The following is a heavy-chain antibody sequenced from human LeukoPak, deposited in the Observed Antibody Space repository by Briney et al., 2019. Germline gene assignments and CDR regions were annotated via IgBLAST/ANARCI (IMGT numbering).Heavy chain of an antibody. CDR1: GYRFTSYW. J-gene: IGHJ4*02. V-gene: IGHV5-51*01. D-gene: IGHD2-2*02. CDR3: AIGGDSTTSCYRCFDY. CDR2: IYPDDSDT. Sequence: GESLKISCKGSGYRFTSYWIGWVRQMPGKGLEWMRLIYPDDSDTRYSPSFQGQVTISADKSISTAYLQWSSLKASDTAMYYCAIGGDSTTSCYRCFDYWGQGTLVTVSS.